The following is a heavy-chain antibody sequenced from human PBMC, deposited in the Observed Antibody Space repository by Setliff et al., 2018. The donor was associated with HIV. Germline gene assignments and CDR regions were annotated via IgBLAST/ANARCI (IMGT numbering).Heavy chain of an antibody. D-gene: IGHD1-26*01. CDR1: GGSIDHYY. Sequence: SETLSLTCTVSGGSIDHYYWSWIRQPAGKGLEWIGRLYSRGSPTYNPSLRSRATMSADTSKNLFSLKLRSVTAADTAVYYCAKSPVGANGWFDSWGQGVLVTVSS. V-gene: IGHV4-4*07. J-gene: IGHJ5*01. CDR3: AKSPVGANGWFDS. CDR2: LYSRGSP.